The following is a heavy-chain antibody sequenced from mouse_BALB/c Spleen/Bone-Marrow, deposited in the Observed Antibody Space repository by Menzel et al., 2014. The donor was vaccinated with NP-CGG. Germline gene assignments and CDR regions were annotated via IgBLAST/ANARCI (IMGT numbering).Heavy chain of an antibody. CDR2: IYPGDGDT. CDR1: GYAFSSSW. V-gene: IGHV1-82*01. J-gene: IGHJ4*01. D-gene: IGHD2-14*01. CDR3: ARAGDYRYDAMDY. Sequence: VQRVESGPELVKPGASVKISCKASGYAFSSSWMNWVKQRPGQGLEWIGRIYPGDGDTNYNGKFKGKATLTADKSSSTAYMQLSSLTSVDSAVYFCARAGDYRYDAMDYWGQGTSVTVSS.